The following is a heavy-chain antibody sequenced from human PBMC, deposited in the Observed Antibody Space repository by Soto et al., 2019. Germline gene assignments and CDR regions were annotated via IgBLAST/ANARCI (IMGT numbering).Heavy chain of an antibody. CDR1: GGSFSSNP. J-gene: IGHJ4*02. CDR2: IIPIFATV. V-gene: IGHV1-69*01. CDR3: ARVGRGYSSAPRYYFDY. Sequence: QVKLVQSGSEVKKPGSSVKVSCKASGGSFSSNPISWVRQAPGQGLEWMAGIIPIFATVHYAQKFQGRVTITADESTSTAYMELTSLRSEDTAVYFCARVGRGYSSAPRYYFDYWGQGTLVTVSS. D-gene: IGHD5-18*01.